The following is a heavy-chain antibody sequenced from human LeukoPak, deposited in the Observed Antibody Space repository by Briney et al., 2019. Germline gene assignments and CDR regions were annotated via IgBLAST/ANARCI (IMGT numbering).Heavy chain of an antibody. CDR3: AKDQSSGSYYIY. CDR1: GFTFSSYG. Sequence: GGSLRLSCAASGFTFSSYGMHWVRQAPGKGLEWVAVISYDGSNKYYADSVKGRFTISRDNSKNMLYLQMNSLRAEDTAVYYCAKDQSSGSYYIYWGQGTLVTVSS. V-gene: IGHV3-30*18. J-gene: IGHJ4*02. D-gene: IGHD3-10*01. CDR2: ISYDGSNK.